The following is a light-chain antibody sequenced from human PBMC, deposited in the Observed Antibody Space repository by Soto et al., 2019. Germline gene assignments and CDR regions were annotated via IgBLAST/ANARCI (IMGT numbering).Light chain of an antibody. CDR1: QSISSY. V-gene: IGKV1-39*01. CDR2: AAS. J-gene: IGKJ4*01. CDR3: QQRSSTPS. Sequence: DIPMTQSPSSLSASVGDRVTITCRASQSISSYLNWYQQKPGRAPKLLIYAASSLQSGVPSRFSGSGSGTDFTLTISSLHPEDSATYYCQQRSSTPSFGGGTKVEIK.